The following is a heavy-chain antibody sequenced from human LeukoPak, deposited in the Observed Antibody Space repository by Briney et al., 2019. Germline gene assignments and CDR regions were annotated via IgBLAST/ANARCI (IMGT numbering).Heavy chain of an antibody. CDR3: ARSIAARLFDY. D-gene: IGHD6-6*01. CDR2: IYTSGST. J-gene: IGHJ4*02. CDR1: GGSISSYY. Sequence: SETLSLTCTVSGGSISSYYWSWIRQPAGKGLEWIGRIYTSGSTNYSPSLKSRVTMSVDTSKNQFSLKLSSVTAADTGVYYCARSIAARLFDYWGQGTLVTVSS. V-gene: IGHV4-4*07.